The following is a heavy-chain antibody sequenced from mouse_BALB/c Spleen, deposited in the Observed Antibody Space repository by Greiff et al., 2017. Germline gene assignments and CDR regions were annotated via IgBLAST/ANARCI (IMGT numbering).Heavy chain of an antibody. D-gene: IGHD2-4*01. J-gene: IGHJ4*01. CDR2: INPYNGAT. CDR3: ARCYDYDRGYAMDY. Sequence: VQLQQSGPELVKPGASVKISCKASGYSFTGYYMHWVKQSHVKSLEWIGRINPYNGATSYNQNFKDKASLTVDKSSSTAYMELHSLTSEDSAVYYCARCYDYDRGYAMDYWGQGTSVTVSS. V-gene: IGHV1-31*01. CDR1: GYSFTGYY.